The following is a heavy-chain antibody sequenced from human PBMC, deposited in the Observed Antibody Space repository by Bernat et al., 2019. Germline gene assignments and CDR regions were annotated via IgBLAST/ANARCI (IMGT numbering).Heavy chain of an antibody. Sequence: QVQLQQWGAGLLKPSETLSLTCAVYGGSFSGYYWSWIRQPPGKGLEWIGEINHSGGTNYNPSLKSRVTISVDTSKNPFSLKLSSVTAADTAGYYCARGGEGQQLVLVYWGQGTLVTVSS. J-gene: IGHJ4*02. CDR1: GGSFSGYY. CDR3: ARGGEGQQLVLVY. CDR2: INHSGGT. V-gene: IGHV4-34*01. D-gene: IGHD6-13*01.